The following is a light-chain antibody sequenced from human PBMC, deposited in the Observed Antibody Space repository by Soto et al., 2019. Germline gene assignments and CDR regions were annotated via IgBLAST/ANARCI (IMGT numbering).Light chain of an antibody. CDR3: QLYLSFAMCT. CDR1: QSALFSGSNKNY. CDR2: WAS. Sequence: DIVLTQSPDSLAVSLGETATINCKSSQSALFSGSNKNYLAWYQHRPGQPLKLLFHWASTRASGVPDRFSASGSGTDCTLTISSLQPEDAAIYYCQLYLSFAMCTFAQGTKVDIK. J-gene: IGKJ2*02. V-gene: IGKV4-1*01.